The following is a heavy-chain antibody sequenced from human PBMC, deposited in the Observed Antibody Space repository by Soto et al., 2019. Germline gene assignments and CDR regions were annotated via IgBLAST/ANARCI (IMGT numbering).Heavy chain of an antibody. D-gene: IGHD3-10*01. CDR1: GASISSYY. J-gene: IGHJ6*02. CDR3: ARAAYGSGSYYAPYYYYAMDV. CDR2: ILYTGNT. Sequence: QVQLQESGPGLVKPSETLALTCTVSGASISSYYWSWIRQPPGKGLEWLGYILYTGNTTYSPSLTSRGTLSVDTAKNDVSLKLSAVTAADTAVYFCARAAYGSGSYYAPYYYYAMDVWGQGTTVTVSS. V-gene: IGHV4-59*01.